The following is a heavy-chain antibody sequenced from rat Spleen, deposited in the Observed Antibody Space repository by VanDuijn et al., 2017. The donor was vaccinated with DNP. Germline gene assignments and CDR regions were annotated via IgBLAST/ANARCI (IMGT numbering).Heavy chain of an antibody. J-gene: IGHJ4*01. D-gene: IGHD1-4*01. Sequence: EVQLVESGGGLVQPGRSMKLSCAASGFTFSNYDMAWVRQAPTKGLEWVASISTSGGSTYYRDSMKGRFTISRDNAKNTLYLQMSSLRSEDTATYYCVRQGAYRGAMDAWGQGTSVTVSS. CDR1: GFTFSNYD. CDR3: VRQGAYRGAMDA. V-gene: IGHV5-25*01. CDR2: ISTSGGST.